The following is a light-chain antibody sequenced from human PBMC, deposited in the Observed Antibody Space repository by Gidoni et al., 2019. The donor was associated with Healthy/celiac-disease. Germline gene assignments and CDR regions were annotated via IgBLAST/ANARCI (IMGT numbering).Light chain of an antibody. J-gene: IGKJ1*01. CDR1: QSISSW. V-gene: IGKV1-5*03. Sequence: DIQMTKSPSTLSASVGDRVTITCRASQSISSWLAWYQQKPGKASKHLIYKASSLESGVPSRFSGSGSGTEFTLTCSSLQPDDFATYYCQQYNSYWTFGQXTKVEIK. CDR3: QQYNSYWT. CDR2: KAS.